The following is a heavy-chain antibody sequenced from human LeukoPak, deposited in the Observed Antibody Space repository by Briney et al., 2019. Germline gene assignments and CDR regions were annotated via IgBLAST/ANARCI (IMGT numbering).Heavy chain of an antibody. J-gene: IGHJ4*02. CDR3: VREDTPATANY. CDR2: ISYDGSNK. D-gene: IGHD2-21*02. CDR1: GFTFSSYA. V-gene: IGHV3-30-3*01. Sequence: GGSLRLSCAASGFTFSSYAMHWVRQAPGKGLEWVAVISYDGSNKYYADSVKGRFTISRDNSKDTLFLQMHSLRPGDTAVYYCVREDTPATANYWGQGTLVTISS.